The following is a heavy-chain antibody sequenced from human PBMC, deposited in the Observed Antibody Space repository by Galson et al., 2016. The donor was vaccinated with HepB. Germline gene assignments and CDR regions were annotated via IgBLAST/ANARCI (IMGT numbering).Heavy chain of an antibody. CDR3: ARVRWGYCGGDCSSPYFDY. V-gene: IGHV3-23*01. D-gene: IGHD2-21*02. J-gene: IGHJ4*02. Sequence: RFTISRDNSKNTLYRQMNSLRDEDAAVYYCARVRWGYCGGDCSSPYFDYWGQGTLVTVSS.